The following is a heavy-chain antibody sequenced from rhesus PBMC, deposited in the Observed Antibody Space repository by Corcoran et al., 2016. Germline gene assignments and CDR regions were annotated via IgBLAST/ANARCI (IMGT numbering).Heavy chain of an antibody. Sequence: QVQLQESGPGLVKPSETLSLTCAVSGGSISVYHYWSWIRQPPGKGLGWLGSIYGRGGSNYLNPSLKSRVTLSVDTSKKQFSLKLSSVTAADTAVYYCASSLGAYWGQGVLVTVSS. D-gene: IGHD1-44*02. CDR2: IYGRGGSN. V-gene: IGHV4S14*01. CDR3: ASSLGAY. CDR1: GGSISVYHY. J-gene: IGHJ4*01.